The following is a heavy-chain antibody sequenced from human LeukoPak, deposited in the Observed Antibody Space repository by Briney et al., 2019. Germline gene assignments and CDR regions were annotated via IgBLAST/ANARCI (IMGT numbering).Heavy chain of an antibody. CDR3: ARGKYYYDSSGYYYVGAFDI. CDR1: GGSFSGYY. J-gene: IGHJ3*02. D-gene: IGHD3-22*01. Sequence: SETLSLTCAVYGGSFSGYYWSWIRQPPGKGLEWIGEINRSGSTNYNPSLKSRVTISVDTSKNQFSLKLSSVTAADTAVYYCARGKYYYDSSGYYYVGAFDIWGQGTMVTVSS. V-gene: IGHV4-34*01. CDR2: INRSGST.